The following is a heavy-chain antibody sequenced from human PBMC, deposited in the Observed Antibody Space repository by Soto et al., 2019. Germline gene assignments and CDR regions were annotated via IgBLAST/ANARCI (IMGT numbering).Heavy chain of an antibody. J-gene: IGHJ3*02. CDR3: ARSGATTAFDI. D-gene: IGHD1-26*01. V-gene: IGHV3-33*01. CDR2: IAYDGSTK. Sequence: QVQLVESGGGVVQPGTSLRLSCAASGFTFSNYGMHWVRQAPGKGLEWVAVIAYDGSTKYYADSMKGRFTISRDNSKNTLYLQINSLRAEDTALYYCARSGATTAFDIWGQGTMVTVSS. CDR1: GFTFSNYG.